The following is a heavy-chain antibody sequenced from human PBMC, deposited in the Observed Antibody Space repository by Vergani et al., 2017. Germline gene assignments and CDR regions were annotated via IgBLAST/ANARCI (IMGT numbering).Heavy chain of an antibody. CDR1: GYTFTSYY. CDR3: ARDSSGWSHFDY. J-gene: IGHJ4*02. D-gene: IGHD6-19*01. V-gene: IGHV1-46*01. Sequence: QVQLVQSGAEVKKPGASVKVSCKASGYTFTSYYMHWVRQAPGQGLEWMGIINPSGGSTSYAQKFQGRVTMPRDTSTSTVYMELSSLRSEDTAVYYCARDSSGWSHFDYWGQGTLVTGSS. CDR2: INPSGGST.